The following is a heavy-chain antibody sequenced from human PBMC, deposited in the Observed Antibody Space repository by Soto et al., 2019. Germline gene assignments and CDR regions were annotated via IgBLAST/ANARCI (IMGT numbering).Heavy chain of an antibody. V-gene: IGHV3-30*18. CDR3: AKDRGCTGTYYGSGVCSGGMDV. CDR1: GFTFSSYG. CDR2: ISYDGSNK. Sequence: GGSLRLSCAASGFTFSSYGMHWVRQAPGKGLEWVAVISYDGSNKYYADSVKGRFTISRDNSKNTLYLQMNSLRAEDTAVYYCAKDRGCTGTYYGSGVCSGGMDVWGQGTTVTVSS. J-gene: IGHJ6*02. D-gene: IGHD3-10*01.